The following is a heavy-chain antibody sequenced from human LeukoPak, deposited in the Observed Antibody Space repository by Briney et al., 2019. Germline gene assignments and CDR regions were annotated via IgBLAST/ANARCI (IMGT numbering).Heavy chain of an antibody. V-gene: IGHV4-59*08. CDR2: IYYSGST. D-gene: IGHD5-18*01. Sequence: SETLSLTCTVSGGSISSYYWSWIRQPPGKGLEWIGYIYYSGSTNYNPSLKSRVTISVDTSKNQFSLNLSSVTAADTAVYYCARSDGYSYGYYFDYWGQGTLVTVSS. J-gene: IGHJ4*02. CDR1: GGSISSYY. CDR3: ARSDGYSYGYYFDY.